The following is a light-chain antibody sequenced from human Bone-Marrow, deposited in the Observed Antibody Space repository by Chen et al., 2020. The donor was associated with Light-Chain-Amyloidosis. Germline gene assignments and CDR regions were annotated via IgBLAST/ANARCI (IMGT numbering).Light chain of an antibody. CDR2: EDD. CDR3: QSYQGSSQGV. V-gene: IGLV6-57*01. Sequence: NFMLTQPHSVSESAGKTVIISGTRSSGSIATNYVQWYQQRPGSSPTTVIYEDDQTPSGVPDRFSGSIDRSSNSASLTISGLKTEDEADYYCQSYQGSSQGVFGGGTKLTVL. CDR1: SGSIATNY. J-gene: IGLJ3*02.